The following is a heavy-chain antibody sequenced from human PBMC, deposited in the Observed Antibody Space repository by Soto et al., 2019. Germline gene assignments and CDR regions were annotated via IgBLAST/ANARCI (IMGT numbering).Heavy chain of an antibody. V-gene: IGHV4-34*04. J-gene: IGHJ5*01. D-gene: IGHD2-21*01. Sequence: QVQLQQWGTGLLKPSETLSLHCAVYGESLRGYYWSWIRQTPAMGLEWIGEIHHRGTTNHDSSLKSRATISIDTSKNQVSLRLNYVTAADTAVYYCARGYPRSILSTSLTTSYWFDSWGQGTLVTVSS. CDR2: IHHRGTT. CDR3: ARGYPRSILSTSLTTSYWFDS. CDR1: GESLRGYY.